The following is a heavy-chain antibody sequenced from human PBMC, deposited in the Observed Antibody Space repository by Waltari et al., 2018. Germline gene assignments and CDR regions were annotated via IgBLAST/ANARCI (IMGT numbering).Heavy chain of an antibody. CDR3: ARGGSYDSSGYYSYYYYGMDV. J-gene: IGHJ6*02. CDR2: IYSGGST. Sequence: EVQLVESGGGLIQPGGSLRLSCAASGFTVSSNYMSWVRQAPGKGLEWVSVIYSGGSTYSADSVKGRFTISRDNSKNTLYLQMNSLRAEDTAVYYCARGGSYDSSGYYSYYYYGMDVWGQGTTVTVSS. V-gene: IGHV3-53*01. D-gene: IGHD3-22*01. CDR1: GFTVSSNY.